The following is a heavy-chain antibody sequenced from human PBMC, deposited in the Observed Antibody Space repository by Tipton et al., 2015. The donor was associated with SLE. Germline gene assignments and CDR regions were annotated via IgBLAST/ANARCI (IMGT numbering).Heavy chain of an antibody. Sequence: QLVQSGPEVKKPGASVKVSCKASGYTFTSYGISWVRQAPGQGLEWMGWINTYSGNTNYAQTLQGRVTMTTDTSTSTAYMELRSLRSDDTAAYYCARYNWNYGAYYFDYWGQGTLVTVSS. V-gene: IGHV1-18*01. CDR1: GYTFTSYG. J-gene: IGHJ4*02. CDR2: INTYSGNT. D-gene: IGHD1-7*01. CDR3: ARYNWNYGAYYFDY.